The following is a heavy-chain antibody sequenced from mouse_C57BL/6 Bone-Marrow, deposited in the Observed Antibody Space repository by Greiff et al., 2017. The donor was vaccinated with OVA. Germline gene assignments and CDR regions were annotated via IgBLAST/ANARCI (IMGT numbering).Heavy chain of an antibody. Sequence: QVQLQQSGTVLARPGASVKMSCKASGYTFTSYWMQWVKQRPGQGLEWIGEIDPSDSYTNYNQKFKGKATLTVDTSSSTAYRQLSSLTSEDSAVYYCARGRQDYWGQGTTLTVSS. CDR2: IDPSDSYT. CDR1: GYTFTSYW. J-gene: IGHJ2*01. D-gene: IGHD3-2*01. V-gene: IGHV1-50*01. CDR3: ARGRQDY.